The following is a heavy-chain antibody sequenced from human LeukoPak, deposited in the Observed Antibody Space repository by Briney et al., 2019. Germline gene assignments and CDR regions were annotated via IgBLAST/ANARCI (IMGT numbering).Heavy chain of an antibody. J-gene: IGHJ4*02. Sequence: GGSLRLSCAASGFTFSSYSMNWVRQAPGKGLEWVSSISSSSSYIYYADSVKGRFTISRDNAKNSLYLQMNSLRAEDTAAYYCARAPPRDGYNYGYFDYWGQGTLVTVSS. D-gene: IGHD5-24*01. CDR1: GFTFSSYS. CDR3: ARAPPRDGYNYGYFDY. V-gene: IGHV3-21*01. CDR2: ISSSSSYI.